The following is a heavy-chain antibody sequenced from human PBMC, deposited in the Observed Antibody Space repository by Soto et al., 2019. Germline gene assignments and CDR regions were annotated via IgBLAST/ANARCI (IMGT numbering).Heavy chain of an antibody. CDR2: MNPEVTTI. D-gene: IGHD4-17*01. CDR3: GRGAYGDPVDF. Sequence: PGGSLRLSCAASGFTLSNYWMHWARQAPGKGLVWVSRMNPEVTTISYADSVKGRFTISRDNARDTLHLEMNSLRADDTAVYYRGRGAYGDPVDFWGQGTLVTVSS. V-gene: IGHV3-74*01. CDR1: GFTLSNYW. J-gene: IGHJ4*02.